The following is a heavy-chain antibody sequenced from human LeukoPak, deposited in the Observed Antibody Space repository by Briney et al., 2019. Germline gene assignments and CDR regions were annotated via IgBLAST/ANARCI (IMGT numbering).Heavy chain of an antibody. CDR2: INPNSGGT. CDR3: ARVLLSYVVPSTLDY. V-gene: IGHV1-2*02. D-gene: IGHD1-26*01. CDR1: GYTFIGYY. J-gene: IGHJ4*02. Sequence: GASVKVSCTASGYTFIGYYIHWVRQAPGQGLEWMGWINPNSGGTNYAQKFRGRVTMTRDTSISTAYMELSRLRSDDTAVYYCARVLLSYVVPSTLDYWGQGTLVTVSS.